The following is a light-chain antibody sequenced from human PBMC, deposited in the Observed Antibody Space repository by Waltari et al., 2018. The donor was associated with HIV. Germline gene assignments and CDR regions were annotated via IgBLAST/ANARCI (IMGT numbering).Light chain of an antibody. J-gene: IGLJ2*01. Sequence: SDELTQPPSVSVSPGQTATITCPGDALPQQYTHWYQQKSGQAPVLLIHKDTERPSGIPERFSGSSSGTIVTLTISGVQAEDEADYYCQSADATGSSVLFGGGTKLTVL. CDR1: ALPQQY. V-gene: IGLV3-25*03. CDR2: KDT. CDR3: QSADATGSSVL.